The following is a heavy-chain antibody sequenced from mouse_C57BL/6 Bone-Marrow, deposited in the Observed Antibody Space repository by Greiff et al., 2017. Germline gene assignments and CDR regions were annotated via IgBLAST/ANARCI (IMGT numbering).Heavy chain of an antibody. D-gene: IGHD2-2*01. CDR3: ARVYGYPWFAY. CDR1: GYTFTSYW. V-gene: IGHV1-64*01. Sequence: QVQLQQPGAELVKPGASVKLSCKASGYTFTSYWMHWVKQRPGQGLEWIGMIHPNSGSTNYNEKFKGKATLTVDKSSSTAYMQLSSLTSEDSAVYYCARVYGYPWFAYWGQGTLVTVSA. J-gene: IGHJ3*01. CDR2: IHPNSGST.